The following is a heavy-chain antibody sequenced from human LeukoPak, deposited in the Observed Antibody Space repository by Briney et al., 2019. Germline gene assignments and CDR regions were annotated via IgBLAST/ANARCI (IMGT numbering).Heavy chain of an antibody. D-gene: IGHD1-7*01. CDR1: GGSISSYY. J-gene: IGHJ5*02. CDR3: ARSNWNYVYNWFDP. Sequence: SETLSLTCTVSGGSISSYYWSWIRQPDGTGLEWIGRIYTSGSTNYNPSLKSRGTMSVDTSKNQCSLTLSSVTAADTAVYYGARSNWNYVYNWFDPWGQGTLVTVSS. V-gene: IGHV4-4*07. CDR2: IYTSGST.